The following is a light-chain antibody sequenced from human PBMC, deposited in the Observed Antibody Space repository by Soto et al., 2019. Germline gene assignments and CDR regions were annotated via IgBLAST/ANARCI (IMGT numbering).Light chain of an antibody. CDR3: QQRSNWPPLT. Sequence: EIVVTQSPATLSLSPGERATLSCRTSQSVGSYLAWYQKKPGQAPRLLIYDASNRATGIPARFSGSGSGRDFTPTISSLEPEDFAVYYCQQRSNWPPLTFGGGTKVEIK. J-gene: IGKJ4*01. CDR2: DAS. V-gene: IGKV3-11*02. CDR1: QSVGSY.